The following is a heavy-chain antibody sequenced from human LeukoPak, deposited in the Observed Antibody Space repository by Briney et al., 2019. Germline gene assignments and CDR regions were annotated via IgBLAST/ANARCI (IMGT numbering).Heavy chain of an antibody. CDR3: ARQWELLGDAFDI. Sequence: GEAPKISCKGSGYSLTSYWIGWVRQMPGKGLEWMGIIYPGDSDTRYSPSFQGQVTISADKSISTACLQGSSLKASDTAMYYCARQWELLGDAFDICGQGTMVTVSS. D-gene: IGHD1-26*01. J-gene: IGHJ3*02. CDR1: GYSLTSYW. CDR2: IYPGDSDT. V-gene: IGHV5-51*01.